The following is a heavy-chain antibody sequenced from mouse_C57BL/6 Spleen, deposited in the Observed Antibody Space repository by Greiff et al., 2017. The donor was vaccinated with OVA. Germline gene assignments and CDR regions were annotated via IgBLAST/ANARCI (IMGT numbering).Heavy chain of an antibody. Sequence: QVQLKQPGAELVMPGASVKLSCKASGYTFTSYWMHWVKQRPGQGLEWIGEIDPTDSYTNYNQKFKGKSTLTVDKSSSTAYMQLSSLTSEYSAVYYCARGYHCYGSSPYYFDYWGQGTTLTVSS. J-gene: IGHJ2*01. D-gene: IGHD1-1*01. V-gene: IGHV1-69*01. CDR1: GYTFTSYW. CDR2: IDPTDSYT. CDR3: ARGYHCYGSSPYYFDY.